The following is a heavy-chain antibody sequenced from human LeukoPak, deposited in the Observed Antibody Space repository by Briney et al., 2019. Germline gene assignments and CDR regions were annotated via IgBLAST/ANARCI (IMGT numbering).Heavy chain of an antibody. J-gene: IGHJ6*02. CDR2: ISYDGSNK. CDR1: GFTFSSYG. V-gene: IGHV3-30*18. CDR3: AKDRRPRGDYLAWGGYYYGMDV. D-gene: IGHD4-17*01. Sequence: GGSLRLSCAASGFTFSSYGMHWVRQAPGKGLEWVAVISYDGSNKYYADSVKGRFTISRDNSKNTLYLQMNSLRAEDTAVYYCAKDRRPRGDYLAWGGYYYGMDVWGQGTTVTVSS.